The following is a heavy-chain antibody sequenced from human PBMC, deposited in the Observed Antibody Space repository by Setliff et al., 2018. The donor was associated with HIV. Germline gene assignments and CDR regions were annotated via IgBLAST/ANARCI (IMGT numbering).Heavy chain of an antibody. CDR2: IYYSGST. J-gene: IGHJ3*02. CDR3: ARHSITLVVGVPERDDAFDI. Sequence: KTSETLSLTCTVSGGSISSGGYYWSWIRQLPGKGLECIGYIYYSGSTYYNPSLKSRVTISVDTSKNQFSLKLSSVTAADTAVYYCARHSITLVVGVPERDDAFDIWGRGTMVTVSS. V-gene: IGHV4-39*01. D-gene: IGHD3-22*01. CDR1: GGSISSGGYY.